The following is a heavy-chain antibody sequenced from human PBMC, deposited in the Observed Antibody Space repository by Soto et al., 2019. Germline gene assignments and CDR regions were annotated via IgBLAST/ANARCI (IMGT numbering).Heavy chain of an antibody. V-gene: IGHV3-48*01. CDR3: ARDYYDSSGYSADFDY. Sequence: EVQLVESGGGLVQPGGSLRLCCAASGFTFSSYSMNWVRQAPGTGLEWVSYISSSSSTIYYADSVKGRFTLSRDNSTNSLDLQMNSLRAEDTAVYYCARDYYDSSGYSADFDYWGQGALVTVSS. CDR2: ISSSSSTI. D-gene: IGHD3-22*01. J-gene: IGHJ4*02. CDR1: GFTFSSYS.